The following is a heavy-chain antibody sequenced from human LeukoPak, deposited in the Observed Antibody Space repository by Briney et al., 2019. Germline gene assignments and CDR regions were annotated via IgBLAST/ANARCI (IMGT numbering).Heavy chain of an antibody. V-gene: IGHV3-48*01. J-gene: IGHJ4*02. CDR2: ISSSSTTI. CDR1: GFTFSSNS. Sequence: GGSLRLSCAASGFTFSSNSMNWVRLTPGKGLEWLSYISSSSTTINYADSVKGRFTISRDNAKNSLFLQMNSLRVEDTAVYYCASGRWLGPKTAFDYWGQGTLVTVSS. D-gene: IGHD3-22*01. CDR3: ASGRWLGPKTAFDY.